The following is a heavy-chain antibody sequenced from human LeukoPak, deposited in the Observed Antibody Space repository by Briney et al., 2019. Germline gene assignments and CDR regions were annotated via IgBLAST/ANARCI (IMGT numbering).Heavy chain of an antibody. CDR2: IYYSGST. V-gene: IGHV4-39*07. CDR1: GGSISSSSYY. Sequence: PSETLSLTCTVSGGSISSSSYYWGWIRQPPGKGLEWIGSIYYSGSTYYNPSLKSRVTISVDTSKNQFSLKLSSVTAADTAVYYCARGPLRTNNWFDPWGQGTLVTVSS. J-gene: IGHJ5*02. CDR3: ARGPLRTNNWFDP. D-gene: IGHD4-17*01.